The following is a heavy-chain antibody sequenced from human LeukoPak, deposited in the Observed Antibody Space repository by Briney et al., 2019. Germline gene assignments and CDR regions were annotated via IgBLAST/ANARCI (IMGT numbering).Heavy chain of an antibody. CDR3: ARGPPRYYYDSSGYVHDAFDI. D-gene: IGHD3-22*01. Sequence: GASVKVSCKASGYTFTSYGISWVRQAPGQGLEWMGRISAYNGNTNYAQKLQGRVTMTTDTSTSTAYMELRSLRSDDTAVYYCARGPPRYYYDSSGYVHDAFDIWGQGTMVTVSS. J-gene: IGHJ3*02. CDR2: ISAYNGNT. CDR1: GYTFTSYG. V-gene: IGHV1-18*01.